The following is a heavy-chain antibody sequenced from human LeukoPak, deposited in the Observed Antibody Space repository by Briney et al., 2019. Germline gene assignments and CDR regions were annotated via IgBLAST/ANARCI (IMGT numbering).Heavy chain of an antibody. D-gene: IGHD2-21*01. CDR1: GFSVRTNY. J-gene: IGHJ4*02. Sequence: PGGSLRLSCAASGFSVRTNYMSWVRQAPGKGLEWVANINQDGSEKYYVDSVKGRFTISRDNAKNSLSLQMNSLRAEDTAVYYCARHIETYYDYWGQGTLVTVSS. V-gene: IGHV3-7*01. CDR3: ARHIETYYDY. CDR2: INQDGSEK.